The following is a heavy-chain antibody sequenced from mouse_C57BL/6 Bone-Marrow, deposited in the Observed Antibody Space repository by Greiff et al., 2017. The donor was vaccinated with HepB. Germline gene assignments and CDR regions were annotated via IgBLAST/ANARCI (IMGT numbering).Heavy chain of an antibody. J-gene: IGHJ1*03. Sequence: EVQVVESGGGLVQPKGSLKLSCAASGFTFNTYAMHWVRQAPGKGVEWVARIRSKSSNYATYYADSVKDRFTISRDDSQSMLYLQMNNLKTEDTAMYYCVRTTVVARDWYFDVWGTGTTVTVSS. CDR3: VRTTVVARDWYFDV. CDR2: IRSKSSNYAT. CDR1: GFTFNTYA. V-gene: IGHV10-3*01. D-gene: IGHD1-1*01.